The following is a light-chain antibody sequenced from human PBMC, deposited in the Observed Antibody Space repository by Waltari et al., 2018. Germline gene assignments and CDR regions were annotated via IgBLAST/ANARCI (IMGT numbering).Light chain of an antibody. CDR1: QSVSSN. CDR3: QQYNNWPPIT. J-gene: IGKJ5*01. Sequence: EIVMTQSPATLSVSPGASATLSCRASQSVSSNLAWYQQKPGQAPRLLSYGASTRATGIPARFSGSGSGTEFTLTISSLQSEDFAVYYCQQYNNWPPITFGQGTRLEIK. V-gene: IGKV3-15*01. CDR2: GAS.